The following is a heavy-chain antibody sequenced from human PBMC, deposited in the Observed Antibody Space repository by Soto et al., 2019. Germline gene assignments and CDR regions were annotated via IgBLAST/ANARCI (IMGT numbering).Heavy chain of an antibody. V-gene: IGHV2-5*01. CDR2: IYWNDEK. CDR1: GFSLSTSGMN. J-gene: IGHJ1*01. CDR3: ARMTWGLQSAYFQY. Sequence: QITVRESGPTVVKPTETLTLTCSFSGFSLSTSGMNVGWIRQPPGKALEWLALIYWNDEKRYRPSLKDRLTITEDTSKNEVVLTLTHREPVDSGTSYCARMTWGLQSAYFQYWGQGPLV. D-gene: IGHD1-26*01.